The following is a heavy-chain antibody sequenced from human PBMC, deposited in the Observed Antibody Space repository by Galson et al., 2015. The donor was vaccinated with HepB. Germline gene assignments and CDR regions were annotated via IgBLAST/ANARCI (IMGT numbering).Heavy chain of an antibody. J-gene: IGHJ5*02. CDR2: ISVYRGNT. CDR3: ARDVAVYGSGDDNNWFDP. D-gene: IGHD3-10*01. V-gene: IGHV1-18*04. Sequence: SVKVSCKASGYRFNSYGISWVRQAPGQGLEWMGWISVYRGNTNYAQKFQGRVNMTTDTVANTAYMELRSLRSDDTAVYYCARDVAVYGSGDDNNWFDPWGQGTLVTVAS. CDR1: GYRFNSYG.